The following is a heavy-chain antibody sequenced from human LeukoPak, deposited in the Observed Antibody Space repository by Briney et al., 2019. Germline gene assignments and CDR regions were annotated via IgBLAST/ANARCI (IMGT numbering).Heavy chain of an antibody. CDR1: RFTFRGYE. J-gene: IGHJ6*03. CDR3: AREFVLRYFEGYMDV. D-gene: IGHD3-9*01. CDR2: ISSGSGTI. V-gene: IGHV3-48*01. Sequence: PGGSLRLSCAASRFTFRGYETNWVCQAPGKGLEWLSYISSGSGTIYYADSVKGRFTISRDNAKNLLYLQMNRLRAEDTAVYYCAREFVLRYFEGYMDVWGKGTTVTVSS.